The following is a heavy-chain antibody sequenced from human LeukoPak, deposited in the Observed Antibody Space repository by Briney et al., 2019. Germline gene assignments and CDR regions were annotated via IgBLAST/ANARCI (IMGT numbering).Heavy chain of an antibody. V-gene: IGHV1-46*03. CDR3: ARVRGYYYDSSGYYPNTCLDY. CDR1: GYTFTSYY. CDR2: INPSGGST. Sequence: ASVKVSCKASGYTFTSYYMHWVRQAPGQGLEWMGIINPSGGSTSYAQRFQGRVTMTRDTSTSTVYMELSSLRSEDTAVYYCARVRGYYYDSSGYYPNTCLDYWGQGTLVTVSS. D-gene: IGHD3-22*01. J-gene: IGHJ4*02.